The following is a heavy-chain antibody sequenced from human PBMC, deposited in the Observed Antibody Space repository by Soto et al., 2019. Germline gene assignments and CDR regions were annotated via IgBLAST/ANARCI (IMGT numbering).Heavy chain of an antibody. D-gene: IGHD4-17*01. CDR3: AREVPYGDIHGGDAFDI. V-gene: IGHV3-13*01. CDR2: IGTAGDT. Sequence: EVQLVESGGGLVQPGGSLRLSCAASGFTFSSYDMHWVRQATGKGLEWVSAIGTAGDTYYPGSVKGRFTISRENAKNSLYLQMNSLRAEDTAVYYCAREVPYGDIHGGDAFDIWGQGTMVTVSS. CDR1: GFTFSSYD. J-gene: IGHJ3*02.